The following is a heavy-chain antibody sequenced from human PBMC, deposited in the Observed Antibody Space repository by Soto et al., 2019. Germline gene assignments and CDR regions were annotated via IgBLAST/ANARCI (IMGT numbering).Heavy chain of an antibody. CDR3: AREVLTDSSSSYGSGWFDP. V-gene: IGHV3-74*03. J-gene: IGHJ5*02. D-gene: IGHD6-6*01. CDR2: IETAGTTT. Sequence: GGSLRLSCAASGFTFSGYRMHWVRQAPGKGLVWVSLIETAGTTTTYADSVKGRFTISRDNAKNTLYLQMNSLRAEDTAVYYCAREVLTDSSSSYGSGWFDPWGQGTLVTVSS. CDR1: GFTFSGYR.